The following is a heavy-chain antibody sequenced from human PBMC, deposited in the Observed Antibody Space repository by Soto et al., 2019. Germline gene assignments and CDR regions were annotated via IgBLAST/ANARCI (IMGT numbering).Heavy chain of an antibody. CDR1: GYSFSFYG. V-gene: IGHV1-18*01. CDR3: ARDLSTSKAVASVPGY. CDR2: INPSDGNR. D-gene: IGHD6-19*01. Sequence: ASVKVSCKASGYSFSFYGINWVRQAPGQGLEWMGWINPSDGNRNFAQKFEDRVTVTTDTSTSTAYMELRSLRSDDTALYYCARDLSTSKAVASVPGYWGQGTLVTVSS. J-gene: IGHJ4*02.